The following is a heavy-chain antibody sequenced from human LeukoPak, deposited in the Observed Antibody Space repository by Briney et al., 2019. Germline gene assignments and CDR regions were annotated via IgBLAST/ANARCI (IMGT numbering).Heavy chain of an antibody. J-gene: IGHJ5*02. CDR3: ARILGYSYGRGFDP. D-gene: IGHD5-18*01. Sequence: SETLSLTCTVSGGSISRSSYYWGWIRQPPGKGLEWIGSIYYSGSTYYNPSLKSRVTISVDTSKNQFSLKLSSVTAADTAVYYCARILGYSYGRGFDPWGQGTLVTVSS. CDR1: GGSISRSSYY. CDR2: IYYSGST. V-gene: IGHV4-39*07.